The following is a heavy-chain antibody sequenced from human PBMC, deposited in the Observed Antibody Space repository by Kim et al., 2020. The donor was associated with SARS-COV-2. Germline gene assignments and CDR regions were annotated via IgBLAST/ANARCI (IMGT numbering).Heavy chain of an antibody. CDR2: INTNSGAT. CDR1: GYTFSDYD. Sequence: ASVKVSCKASGYTFSDYDMHWVRQTPGQGLEGIGWINTNSGATKGAQTICGTVTLSRDTSITTAYLTLGRLTSDDTAVYYCARVRGSRHALPTLFDSWGQ. V-gene: IGHV1-2*02. CDR3: ARVRGSRHALPTLFDS. J-gene: IGHJ4*02.